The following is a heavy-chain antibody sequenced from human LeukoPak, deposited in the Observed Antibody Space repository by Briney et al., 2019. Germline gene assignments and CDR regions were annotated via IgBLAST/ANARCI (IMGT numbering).Heavy chain of an antibody. D-gene: IGHD3-10*01. CDR1: GFTFSSYG. Sequence: GGSLRLSCAASGFTFSSYGMHWVRQAPGKGLEWVAVIWNDGSNKYYAASVKGRFTISKDNSKNMLYLQMNSLRAEDTAVYYCASLSHYCSGSYYTALCYYGMDVWGQGTTVTVSS. V-gene: IGHV3-33*01. CDR2: IWNDGSNK. J-gene: IGHJ6*02. CDR3: ASLSHYCSGSYYTALCYYGMDV.